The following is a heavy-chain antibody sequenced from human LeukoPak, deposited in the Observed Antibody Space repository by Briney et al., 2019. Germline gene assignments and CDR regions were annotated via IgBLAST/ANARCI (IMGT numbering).Heavy chain of an antibody. CDR3: ARGRVSSSTWYSTYYYFFYMDF. CDR1: DDSITMYY. D-gene: IGHD4-11*01. J-gene: IGHJ6*03. V-gene: IGHV4-59*01. CDR2: VDHTGST. Sequence: ASETLSLTCTVSDDSITMYYWTWIRQPPGKGLEWIGYVDHTGSTKFNPSLNGRVSISRDTSNNFFSLRLRSVTAADTAVYFCARGRVSSSTWYSTYYYFFYMDFWGKGTTVTVSS.